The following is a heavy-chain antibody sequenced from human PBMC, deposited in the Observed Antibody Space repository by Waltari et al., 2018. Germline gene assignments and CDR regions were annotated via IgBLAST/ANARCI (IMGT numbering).Heavy chain of an antibody. CDR1: GYTLTELS. CDR3: ATYHCSSTSCYVGGYFQH. CDR2: VDPEDGET. V-gene: IGHV1-24*01. D-gene: IGHD2-2*01. J-gene: IGHJ1*01. Sequence: QVQLVQSGAEVKKPGASVKVSCKVSGYTLTELSMHWVRQAPGKGLEWMGGVDPEDGETIDAQKFQGRVTMTEDTSTDTAYMELSSLRSEDTAVYYCATYHCSSTSCYVGGYFQHWGQGTLVTVSS.